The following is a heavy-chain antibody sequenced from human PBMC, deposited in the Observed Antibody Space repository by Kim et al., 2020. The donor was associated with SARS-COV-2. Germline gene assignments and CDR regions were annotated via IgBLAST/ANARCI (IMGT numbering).Heavy chain of an antibody. CDR3: AREDGNWLDP. CDR2: ISSSSYYI. J-gene: IGHJ5*02. CDR1: GFTFNTYN. Sequence: GGSLRLSCAASGFTFNTYNMNWVRQAPGKGLEWVSYISSSSYYIYYADSVKGRFTVSRDNAKKSLYLQMNSLRAEDTAIYYCAREDGNWLDPWGQGTLLTVSS. V-gene: IGHV3-21*01.